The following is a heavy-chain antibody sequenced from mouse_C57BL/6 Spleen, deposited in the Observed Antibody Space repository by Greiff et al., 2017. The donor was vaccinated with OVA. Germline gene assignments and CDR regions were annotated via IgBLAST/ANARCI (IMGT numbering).Heavy chain of an antibody. V-gene: IGHV5-9*01. D-gene: IGHD1-1*01. J-gene: IGHJ3*01. CDR1: GFTFSSYT. CDR3: ARQQDYYGSSFWFAY. Sequence: EVMLVESGGGLVKPGGSLKLSCAASGFTFSSYTMSWVRQTPEKRLEWVATISGGGGNPYYPDSVKGRFTISRDNAKHTLYLQMSSLRSEDTALYYCARQQDYYGSSFWFAYWGQGTLVTVSA. CDR2: ISGGGGNP.